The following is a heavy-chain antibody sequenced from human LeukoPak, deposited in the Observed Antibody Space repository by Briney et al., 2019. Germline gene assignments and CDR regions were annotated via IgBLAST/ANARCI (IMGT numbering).Heavy chain of an antibody. V-gene: IGHV4-39*01. J-gene: IGHJ4*02. CDR2: IYYSGST. D-gene: IGHD3-10*01. CDR3: ARGERTPRYYYGSGSSPCFDY. CDR1: GGSISSSSYY. Sequence: PSETLSLTCTVSGGSISSSSYYWGWIRQPPGKGLEWIGSIYYSGSTYYNPSLKSRVTISVDTSKNQFSLKLSSVTAADTAVYYCARGERTPRYYYGSGSSPCFDYWGQGTLVTVSS.